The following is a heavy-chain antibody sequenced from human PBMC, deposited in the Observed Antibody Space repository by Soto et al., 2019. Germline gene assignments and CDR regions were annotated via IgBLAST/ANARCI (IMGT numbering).Heavy chain of an antibody. V-gene: IGHV3-21*01. CDR1: GFTFSSYS. CDR2: ISSSSSYI. Sequence: PGGSLRLSCAASGFTFSSYSMNWVRQAPGKGLEWVSSISSSSSYIYYADSVKGRFTISRDNAKNSLYLQMNSLRAEETAVYYCAREGEASIDYWGQGTLVTVSS. CDR3: AREGEASIDY. J-gene: IGHJ4*02. D-gene: IGHD1-26*01.